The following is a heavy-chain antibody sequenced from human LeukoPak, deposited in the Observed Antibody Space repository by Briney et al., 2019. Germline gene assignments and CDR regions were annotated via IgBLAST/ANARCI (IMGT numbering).Heavy chain of an antibody. CDR2: IKQDEIEK. J-gene: IGHJ4*02. CDR1: GFTFSSYW. D-gene: IGHD2-15*01. V-gene: IGHV3-7*01. Sequence: GGSLRLSCAASGFTFSSYWMSWVRQAPGKGLEWVANIKQDEIEKYFVDSVKGRFTLSRDNAKNSLFLQMNSLRAEDTAVYYCARGYCSGSSCYSGFYFDYWGQGALVTVSS. CDR3: ARGYCSGSSCYSGFYFDY.